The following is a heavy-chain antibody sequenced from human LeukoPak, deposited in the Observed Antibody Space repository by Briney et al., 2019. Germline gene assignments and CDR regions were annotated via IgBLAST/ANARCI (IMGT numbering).Heavy chain of an antibody. CDR1: GGSFSGYY. Sequence: SETLSLTCAVYGGSFSGYYWSWIRQPPGKGLEWIGEINHSGSTNYNPSLKSRVTMSVDTSKNQFSLKLSSVTAADTAVYYCARGQSSGWLRNPFYFDYWGQGTLVTVSS. CDR3: ARGQSSGWLRNPFYFDY. CDR2: INHSGST. J-gene: IGHJ4*02. V-gene: IGHV4-34*01. D-gene: IGHD6-19*01.